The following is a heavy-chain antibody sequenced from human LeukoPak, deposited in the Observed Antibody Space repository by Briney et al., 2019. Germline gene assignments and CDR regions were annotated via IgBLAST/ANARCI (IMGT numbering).Heavy chain of an antibody. CDR2: ISSSSSYI. Sequence: PGGSLRLSCAASGFTFSSYSMNWVRQAPGKGLEWVSSISSSSSYIYYADSVKGRFTISRDNAKNSLYLQMNSLRAEDTAVYYCAKDLRYCSSTSCYTDAFDIWGQGTMVTVPS. CDR1: GFTFSSYS. CDR3: AKDLRYCSSTSCYTDAFDI. D-gene: IGHD2-2*02. J-gene: IGHJ3*02. V-gene: IGHV3-21*01.